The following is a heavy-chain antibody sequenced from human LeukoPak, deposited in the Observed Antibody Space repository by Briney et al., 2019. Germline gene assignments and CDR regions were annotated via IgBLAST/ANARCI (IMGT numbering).Heavy chain of an antibody. J-gene: IGHJ6*02. D-gene: IGHD6-19*01. CDR1: GYTLTELS. V-gene: IGHV1-24*01. CDR2: FDPEDGET. CDR3: ATEAVADYYYGMDV. Sequence: ASVKVSCKVSGYTLTELSMHWVRHAPGKGLEWMGGFDPEDGETIYAQKFQGRVTMTEDTSTDTAYMELSSLRSEDTAVYYCATEAVADYYYGMDVWGQGTTVTVSS.